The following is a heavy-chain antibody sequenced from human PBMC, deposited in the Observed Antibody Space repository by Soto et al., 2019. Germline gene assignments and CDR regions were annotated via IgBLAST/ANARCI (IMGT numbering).Heavy chain of an antibody. V-gene: IGHV3-23*01. J-gene: IGHJ2*01. CDR3: AKGRYFDASGGCANF. CDR2: ISGSGWQT. D-gene: IGHD3-9*01. CDR1: GFTFNSYA. Sequence: EVRLMESGGGFLQPGGSQRLSCVASGFTFNSYAMIWVRQTPEKGLEWVSAISGSGWQTYYAESVQGRFTISRDNSKTTVYLHMNRLRAEDSGIYYCAKGRYFDASGGCANFWGRGTLVTVSS.